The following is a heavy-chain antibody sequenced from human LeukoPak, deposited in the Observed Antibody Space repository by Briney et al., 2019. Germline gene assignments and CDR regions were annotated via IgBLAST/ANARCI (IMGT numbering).Heavy chain of an antibody. D-gene: IGHD6-13*01. J-gene: IGHJ4*02. CDR2: ISGSGGST. Sequence: GGSLRLSCLTSGFTLSTNAMSWVRQAPGKGLEWVSAISGSGGSTYYADSVKGRFTISRDNSKNTLYLQMNSLRAEDTAVYYCAKVPSLYSSSWYNYFDYWGQGTLVTVSS. CDR1: GFTLSTNA. CDR3: AKVPSLYSSSWYNYFDY. V-gene: IGHV3-23*01.